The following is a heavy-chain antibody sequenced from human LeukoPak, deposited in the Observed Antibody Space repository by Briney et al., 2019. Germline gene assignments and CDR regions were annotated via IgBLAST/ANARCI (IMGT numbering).Heavy chain of an antibody. CDR2: IDHSGIT. D-gene: IGHD3-22*01. J-gene: IGHJ6*03. CDR3: ARVRRNNRYYHKNPHYYYYMDV. V-gene: IGHV4-39*07. Sequence: PSETLSLTCTVSGGSISSSSYYWGWIRQPPGRGLEWIGDIDHSGITNSNPSLKSRVTMSVDTSKNQFSLKLNSVTAADTAVYYCARVRRNNRYYHKNPHYYYYMDVWGKGTTVTVSS. CDR1: GGSISSSSYY.